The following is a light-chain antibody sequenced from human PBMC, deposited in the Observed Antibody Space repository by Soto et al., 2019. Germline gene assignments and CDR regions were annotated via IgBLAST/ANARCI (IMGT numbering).Light chain of an antibody. CDR2: DAS. J-gene: IGKJ4*01. V-gene: IGKV3-11*01. Sequence: ETVLTQSPATLSLSPGERATLSCRASQSVSSYLAWYQQKPGQAPRLLISDASNRATGIPARFSGSGSGTDFTLIISSLEPEDFAVYYCQQRSNWPLTFGGGTKVEIK. CDR1: QSVSSY. CDR3: QQRSNWPLT.